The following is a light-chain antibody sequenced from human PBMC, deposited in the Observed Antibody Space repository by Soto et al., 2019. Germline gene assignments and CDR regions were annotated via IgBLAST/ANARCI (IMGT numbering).Light chain of an antibody. CDR2: DVS. J-gene: IGLJ1*01. CDR3: GSYTSSSTYV. CDR1: SSDVGGYNY. V-gene: IGLV2-14*01. Sequence: QSVLTQPASVSGSPGQSIAISCTGTSSDVGGYNYVSWYQQHPGKAPKLMVYDVSNRPSGVSHRFTGSKSRNTASLNISGHQAEDEADYYCGSYTSSSTYVFGTGTKLTLL.